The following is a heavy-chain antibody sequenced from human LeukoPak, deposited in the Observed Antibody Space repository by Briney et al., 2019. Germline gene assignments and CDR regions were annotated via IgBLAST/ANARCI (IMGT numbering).Heavy chain of an antibody. CDR2: INHSGST. V-gene: IGHV4-34*01. Sequence: TASETLSLTCAVYGGSFSGYYWSWNRQPPGKGLEWIGEINHSGSTNYNPSLKSRVTISVDTSKNQFSLKLSSVTAADKAVYYCGGPAFDIWGQGTMVTVSS. CDR3: GGPAFDI. CDR1: GGSFSGYY. J-gene: IGHJ3*02.